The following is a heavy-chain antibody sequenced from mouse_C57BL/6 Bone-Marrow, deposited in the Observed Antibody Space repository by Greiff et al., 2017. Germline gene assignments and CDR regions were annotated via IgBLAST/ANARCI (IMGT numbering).Heavy chain of an antibody. Sequence: EVKLVESGGGLVQPGESLKLSCESNEYEFPSHDMSWVRKTPEKRLELVAAINSDGGSTYYPDTMERRFIISRDNTKKTLYLQMSSLRSEDSAVYFCSFITTVVAPYWGQGTTLTVSS. D-gene: IGHD1-1*01. J-gene: IGHJ2*01. V-gene: IGHV5-2*03. CDR2: INSDGGST. CDR3: SFITTVVAPY. CDR1: EYEFPSHD.